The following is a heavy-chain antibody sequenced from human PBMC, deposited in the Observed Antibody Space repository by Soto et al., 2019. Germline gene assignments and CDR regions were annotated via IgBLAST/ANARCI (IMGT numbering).Heavy chain of an antibody. Sequence: QVQLVESGGGVVQPGRSLRLSCAASGFIFTGHAMHWVRQAPGKGLEWLAVISSDGNIIFYGDSVKGRFTISRDNSKNTLYLQMSSLRTEDTAVYYCVRENYGFSVGSFDYWGQGTLASVSS. CDR1: GFIFTGHA. CDR3: VRENYGFSVGSFDY. V-gene: IGHV3-30-3*01. J-gene: IGHJ4*02. CDR2: ISSDGNII. D-gene: IGHD3-3*01.